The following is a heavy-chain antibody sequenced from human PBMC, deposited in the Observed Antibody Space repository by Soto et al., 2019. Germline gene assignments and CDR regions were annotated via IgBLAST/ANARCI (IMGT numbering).Heavy chain of an antibody. V-gene: IGHV3-23*01. CDR1: GFTFSSYA. CDR3: AKDMKWGGMTTIHYFDS. D-gene: IGHD4-17*01. CDR2: ISGSGGST. Sequence: SGFTFSSYAMSWVRQAPGMGLEWVSAISGSGGSTYYADSVKGRFTISRDNAKNSLFLQMNSLRPEDTALYYCAKDMKWGGMTTIHYFDSWGQGTQVTAPQ. J-gene: IGHJ4*02.